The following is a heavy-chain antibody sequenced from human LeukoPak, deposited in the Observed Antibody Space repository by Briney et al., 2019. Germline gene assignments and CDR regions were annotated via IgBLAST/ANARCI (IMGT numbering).Heavy chain of an antibody. CDR1: GGTISSSNW. CDR2: IYHSGST. CDR3: AREPLDSSVATVDY. V-gene: IGHV4-4*02. Sequence: SETLSLTCAVSGGTISSSNWWSWVRPPPGKGVEWIGEIYHSGSTNYNPSLKSRVTISVDKSKNQFSLKLSSVTAADTAVYYCAREPLDSSVATVDYWGQGTLVTVSS. J-gene: IGHJ4*02. D-gene: IGHD6-25*01.